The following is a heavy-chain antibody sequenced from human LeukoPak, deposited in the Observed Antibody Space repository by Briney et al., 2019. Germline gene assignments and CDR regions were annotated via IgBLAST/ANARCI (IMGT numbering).Heavy chain of an antibody. CDR1: GGSISSYY. Sequence: SETLSLTCTVSGGSISSYYWSWIRQPPGKGLEWIGYIYYSGSTNYNPSLKSRVTISVDTSKNQFSLKLSSVTAADTAVYYCARGYGAIVVVPAAARRDPNFLPMFDPWGQGTLVTVSS. V-gene: IGHV4-59*01. CDR2: IYYSGST. J-gene: IGHJ5*02. CDR3: ARGYGAIVVVPAAARRDPNFLPMFDP. D-gene: IGHD2-2*01.